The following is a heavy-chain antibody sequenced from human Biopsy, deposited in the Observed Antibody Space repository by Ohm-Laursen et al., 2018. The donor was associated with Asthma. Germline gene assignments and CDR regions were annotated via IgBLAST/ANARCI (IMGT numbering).Heavy chain of an antibody. CDR3: ARGQKSPGDRWFDP. V-gene: IGHV1-2*06. J-gene: IGHJ5*02. D-gene: IGHD7-27*01. CDR1: GYTFIGYQ. CDR2: INPNSGGT. Sequence: ASVKASCKTSGYTFIGYQIHWARQAPGQGLEWMGRINPNSGGTNYAQKFQGRVTMTSDTSISTAYMELSRLRSDDTALYYCARGQKSPGDRWFDPWGQGTLVTVSS.